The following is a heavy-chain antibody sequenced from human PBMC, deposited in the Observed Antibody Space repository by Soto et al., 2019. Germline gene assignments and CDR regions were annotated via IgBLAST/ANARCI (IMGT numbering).Heavy chain of an antibody. D-gene: IGHD6-19*01. CDR2: IYYSGST. CDR3: ARARYSSGWEYYFDY. J-gene: IGHJ4*02. Sequence: SETLSLTCTVSGGSISSYYWSWIRQPPGKGLEWIGYIYYSGSTNYNPSLKSRVTISVDTSKNQFSLKLSSVTASDTAVYYCARARYSSGWEYYFDYWGQGTLVTVSS. CDR1: GGSISSYY. V-gene: IGHV4-59*01.